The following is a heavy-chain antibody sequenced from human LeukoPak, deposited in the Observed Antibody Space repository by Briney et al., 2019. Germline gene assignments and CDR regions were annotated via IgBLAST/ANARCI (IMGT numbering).Heavy chain of an antibody. CDR2: IYYSGST. D-gene: IGHD6-13*01. CDR1: GGSNSSYY. Sequence: SETLSLTCTVSGGSNSSYYWSWIRQPPGKGLEWIGYIYYSGSTNYNPSLKSRVTISVDTSKNQFSLKLSSVTAADTAVYYCARGLADSSSWYGYWGQGTLVTVSS. CDR3: ARGLADSSSWYGY. V-gene: IGHV4-59*01. J-gene: IGHJ4*02.